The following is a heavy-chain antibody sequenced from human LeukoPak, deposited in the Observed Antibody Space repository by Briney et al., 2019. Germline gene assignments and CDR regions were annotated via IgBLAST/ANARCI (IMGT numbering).Heavy chain of an antibody. CDR1: GHDFTSYW. CDR3: ARHTRYSSSSRVFDY. CDR2: IHPSDSET. V-gene: IGHV5-51*01. J-gene: IGHJ4*02. Sequence: GESLKISCRSSGHDFTSYWIAWVRQLPGKGLEWMGIIHPSDSETQYGPSFQGQVTISADKSISTAYLQWSSLKASDTAMYYCARHTRYSSSSRVFDYWGQGTLVTVPS. D-gene: IGHD6-6*01.